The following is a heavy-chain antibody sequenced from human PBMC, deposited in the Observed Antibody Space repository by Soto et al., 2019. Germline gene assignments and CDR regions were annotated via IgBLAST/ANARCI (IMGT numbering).Heavy chain of an antibody. D-gene: IGHD6-19*01. CDR1: RGSVSSSGYY. V-gene: IGHV4-39*01. CDR3: AFGIYTSGWHPHFDY. Sequence: PSETLCLTCTVSRGSVSSSGYYWGWIRQPPGKGLEWIGSIYYSGTTYYNPSLKTRVTTYVDTSTNQCSLKLTSVTASDTAIYYCAFGIYTSGWHPHFDYWGQGTQVTVSS. J-gene: IGHJ4*02. CDR2: IYYSGTT.